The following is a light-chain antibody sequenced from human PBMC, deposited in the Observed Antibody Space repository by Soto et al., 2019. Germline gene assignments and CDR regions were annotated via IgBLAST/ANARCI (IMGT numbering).Light chain of an antibody. Sequence: QLVLTQSSSASASLGSSVKLTCTLSSGHSTYIIAWHQQQPGKAPRYLMKLEGSGSYNKGSGIPDRFSGSSSGADRYLTISNLQFEDEADYYCETWDTNVVVFGGETQLTVL. CDR2: LEGSGSY. J-gene: IGLJ2*01. CDR3: ETWDTNVVV. V-gene: IGLV4-60*02. CDR1: SGHSTYI.